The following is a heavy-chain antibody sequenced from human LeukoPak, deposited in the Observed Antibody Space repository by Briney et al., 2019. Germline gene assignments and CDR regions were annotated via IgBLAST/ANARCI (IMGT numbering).Heavy chain of an antibody. Sequence: SETLSLTCTVSGGSISSYYWSWIRQPPGKGLEWIGHIYYSGSTNYNPSLKSRVTISIDTSKNQFSLKVNSMTAADTAVYYCARLGYSSSWYNFDYWGQGTLVTVSS. CDR2: IYYSGST. V-gene: IGHV4-59*08. J-gene: IGHJ4*02. D-gene: IGHD6-13*01. CDR1: GGSISSYY. CDR3: ARLGYSSSWYNFDY.